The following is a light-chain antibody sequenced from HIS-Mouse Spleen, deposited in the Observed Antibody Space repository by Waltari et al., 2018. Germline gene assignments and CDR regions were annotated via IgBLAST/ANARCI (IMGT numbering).Light chain of an antibody. CDR2: QDR. CDR3: QAWDSSTVV. V-gene: IGLV3-1*01. CDR1: KLGAKY. Sequence: SYELTQPPSVSVSPGQTASITCSGDKLGAKYACWYQQKPGQSPVLVIYQDRKRPSGSPERFSGSNSGNTDTLTISGTQAMDEADYYCQAWDSSTVVFGGGTKLTVL. J-gene: IGLJ2*01.